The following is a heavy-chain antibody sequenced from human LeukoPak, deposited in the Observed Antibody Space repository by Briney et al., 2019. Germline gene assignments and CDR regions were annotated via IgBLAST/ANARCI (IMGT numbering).Heavy chain of an antibody. Sequence: PGGSLRLSCAASGFTFSSYGMHWVRQAPGKGLEWVAFIRYDGSNKYYADSVKGRFTISRDNSKNTLYLQMNSLRAEDTAVYYCAKAGLWFGEPLHYSDYWGQGTLVTVSS. V-gene: IGHV3-30*02. D-gene: IGHD3-10*01. CDR2: IRYDGSNK. CDR3: AKAGLWFGEPLHYSDY. CDR1: GFTFSSYG. J-gene: IGHJ4*02.